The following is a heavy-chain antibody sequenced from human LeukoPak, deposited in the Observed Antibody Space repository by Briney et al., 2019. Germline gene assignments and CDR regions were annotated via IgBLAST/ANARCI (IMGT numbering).Heavy chain of an antibody. J-gene: IGHJ4*02. V-gene: IGHV1-24*01. CDR1: GYTLTELS. D-gene: IGHD1-26*01. Sequence: ASVKVSCKVSGYTLTELSMHWVRQAPGKGLEWMGGFDPEDAETIYTQKFQGRVTMTEDTSTDTAYMELSSLRSEDTDVYYCATGGGGSYSYWGQGTLVTVSS. CDR2: FDPEDAET. CDR3: ATGGGGSYSY.